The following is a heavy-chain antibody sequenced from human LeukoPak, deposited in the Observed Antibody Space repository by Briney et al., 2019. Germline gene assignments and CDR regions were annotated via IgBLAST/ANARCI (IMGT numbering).Heavy chain of an antibody. Sequence: SETLSLTCAVYGGSFSGYYWSWIRQPPGKGLEWIGGINHSGSTNYNPSLKSRVTISVDTSKNQFSLKLSSVTAADTAVYYCARRKGYNREFDYWGQGTLVTVSS. CDR3: ARRKGYNREFDY. CDR2: INHSGST. D-gene: IGHD5-24*01. J-gene: IGHJ4*02. CDR1: GGSFSGYY. V-gene: IGHV4-34*01.